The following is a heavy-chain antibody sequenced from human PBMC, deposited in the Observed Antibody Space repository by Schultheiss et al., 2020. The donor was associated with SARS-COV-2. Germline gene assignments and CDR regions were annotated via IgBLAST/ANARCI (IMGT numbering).Heavy chain of an antibody. J-gene: IGHJ5*02. CDR2: IYYSGST. Sequence: GSLRLSCAASGFTFSNAWMSWIRQPPGKGLEWIGSIYYSGSTYYNPSLKSRVTISVDTSKNQFSLKLSSVTAADTAVYYCASDFWSGYGNWFDPWGQGTLVTVSS. CDR1: GFTFSNAW. CDR3: ASDFWSGYGNWFDP. D-gene: IGHD3-3*01. V-gene: IGHV4-59*01.